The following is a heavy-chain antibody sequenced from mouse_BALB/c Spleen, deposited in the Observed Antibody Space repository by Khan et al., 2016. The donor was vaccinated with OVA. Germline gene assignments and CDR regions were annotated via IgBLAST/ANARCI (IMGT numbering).Heavy chain of an antibody. CDR2: INTYTGAP. J-gene: IGHJ4*01. D-gene: IGHD1-1*01. Sequence: QIQLVQSGPELKKPGETVKISCKASGYSFTNYGMNWVKQSPGKALKWMGWINTYTGAPTYADEFKGRFAFSLETSANTAYLQINIHKNEDTATYFCARPPYVSLTLDYWGQGTSVTVSA. CDR3: ARPPYVSLTLDY. V-gene: IGHV9-3-1*01. CDR1: GYSFTNYG.